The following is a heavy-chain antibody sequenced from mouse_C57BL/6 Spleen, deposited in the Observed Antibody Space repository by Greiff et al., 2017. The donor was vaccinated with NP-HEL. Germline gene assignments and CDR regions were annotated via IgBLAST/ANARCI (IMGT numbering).Heavy chain of an antibody. V-gene: IGHV1-53*01. J-gene: IGHJ3*01. Sequence: QVQLQQPGTELVKPGASVKLSCKASGYTFTSYWMHWVKQRPGQGLEWIGNINPSNGGTNYNEKFKSKATLTVDKSSSTAYMQRSSLTSEYSAVYYCAGPIYGNSFAWFAYWGQGTLVTVSA. CDR3: AGPIYGNSFAWFAY. CDR2: INPSNGGT. D-gene: IGHD2-1*01. CDR1: GYTFTSYW.